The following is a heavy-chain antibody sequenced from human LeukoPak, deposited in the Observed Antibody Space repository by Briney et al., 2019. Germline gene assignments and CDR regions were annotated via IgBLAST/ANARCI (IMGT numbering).Heavy chain of an antibody. J-gene: IGHJ4*02. CDR3: AREPDPTTSIAAAASFDY. V-gene: IGHV3-21*01. D-gene: IGHD6-13*01. Sequence: KAGGSLRLSCAASGFTFSSYSMNWVRQAPGKGLEWVSSISSSSSYIYYADSVKGRFTISRDNAKNSLYLQMNSLRAEDTAVYHCAREPDPTTSIAAAASFDYWGQGTLVTVSS. CDR1: GFTFSSYS. CDR2: ISSSSSYI.